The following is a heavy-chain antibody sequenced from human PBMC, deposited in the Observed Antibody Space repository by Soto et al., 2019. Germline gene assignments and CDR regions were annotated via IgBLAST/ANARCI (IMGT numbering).Heavy chain of an antibody. V-gene: IGHV4-59*02. CDR1: GGSVSTYY. J-gene: IGHJ5*02. CDR3: ARESAGSGKNNWFDP. D-gene: IGHD3-10*01. Sequence: PSETLSLTCTVSGGSVSTYYWSWIRQPPGKGLEWIGYSYYSGSTYYNPSLKSRVTLSVDTSRNQLLLQLKSVTAADTAVYYCARESAGSGKNNWFDPWGQGTLVTVSS. CDR2: SYYSGST.